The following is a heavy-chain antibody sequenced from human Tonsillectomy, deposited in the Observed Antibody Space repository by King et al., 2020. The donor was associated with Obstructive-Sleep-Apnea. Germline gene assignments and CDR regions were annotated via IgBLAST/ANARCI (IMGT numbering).Heavy chain of an antibody. CDR2: IYHSGST. CDR3: ARVGPSQTDY. V-gene: IGHV4-38-2*02. J-gene: IGHJ4*02. Sequence: LQLQESGPGLVKPSETLSLTCTVSGYSISSDYYWGWIRQPPGKGLEWIATIYHSGSTYYNPSLKSRVTISVDTSKNQFSLRLRSVTAADTAVYYCARVGPSQTDYGGQGTLVTVSS. CDR1: GYSISSDYY. D-gene: IGHD3-16*01.